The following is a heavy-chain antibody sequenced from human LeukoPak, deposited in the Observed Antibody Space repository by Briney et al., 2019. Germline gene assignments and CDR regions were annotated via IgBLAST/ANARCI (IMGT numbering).Heavy chain of an antibody. D-gene: IGHD1-14*01. J-gene: IGHJ4*02. CDR3: ARTSNHGDY. CDR1: GGSIGSSSYY. Sequence: PSETLSLTCTVSGGSIGSSSYYWGWIRQPPGKGLEWIGSIYHSGSTYYNPSLKSRVTISVDTSKNQFSLKLSSVTAADTAVYYCARTSNHGDYWGQGTLVTVSS. V-gene: IGHV4-39*07. CDR2: IYHSGST.